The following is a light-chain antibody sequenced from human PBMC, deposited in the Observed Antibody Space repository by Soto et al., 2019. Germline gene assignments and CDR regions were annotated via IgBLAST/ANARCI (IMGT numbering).Light chain of an antibody. CDR1: QSVSSN. J-gene: IGKJ2*01. CDR3: QQYNNWPYT. Sequence: EIVMTQSPATLSVSPGERAALSCRASQSVSSNFAWYRQKPGQAPRLLIYDASTRATGVQARFSGSGSGTDFTLTISSLQSEDFAVYYCQQYNNWPYTFGQGTKLEIK. CDR2: DAS. V-gene: IGKV3-15*01.